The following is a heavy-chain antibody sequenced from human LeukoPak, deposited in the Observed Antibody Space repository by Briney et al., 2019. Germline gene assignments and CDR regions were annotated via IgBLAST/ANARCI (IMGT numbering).Heavy chain of an antibody. V-gene: IGHV1-24*01. D-gene: IGHD3-9*01. CDR3: ARVLGDYDILTGYYLARRFDY. J-gene: IGHJ4*02. CDR1: GYTLTELS. Sequence: ASVKVSCKVSGYTLTELSMHWVRQAPGKGLEWMGGFDPEDGETIYAQKFQGRVTMTRDTSISTAYMELSRLRSDDTAVYYCARVLGDYDILTGYYLARRFDYWGQGTLVTVSS. CDR2: FDPEDGET.